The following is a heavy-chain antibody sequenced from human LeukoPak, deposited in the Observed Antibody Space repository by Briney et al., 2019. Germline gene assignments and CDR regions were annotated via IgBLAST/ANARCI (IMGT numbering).Heavy chain of an antibody. J-gene: IGHJ4*02. D-gene: IGHD4/OR15-4a*01. CDR2: IYSGGST. V-gene: IGHV3-53*01. CDR3: ARRAGAYSHPYDY. CDR1: GFTVSSDS. Sequence: GGSLRLSCTGSGFTVSSDSMSWVRQAPGKGLEWVSFIYSGGSTHYSDSVKGRFTISRGNSKNSQDLHTNSLSAEDTAVYCARRAGAYSHPYDYWGQGTLVTVSS.